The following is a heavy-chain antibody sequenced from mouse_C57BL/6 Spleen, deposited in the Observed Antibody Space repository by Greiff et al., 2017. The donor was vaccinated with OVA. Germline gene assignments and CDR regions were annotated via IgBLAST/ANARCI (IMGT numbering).Heavy chain of an antibody. J-gene: IGHJ2*01. CDR1: GYTFTDHT. CDR2: IYPRDGST. CDR3: ARNDYYYFGY. D-gene: IGHD2-4*01. V-gene: IGHV1-78*01. Sequence: VQLQESDAELVKPGASVKISCKVSGYTFTDHTIHWMKQRPEQGLEWIGYIYPRDGSTKYHEKFKGKATLTADKSSSTAYMQLNSLASEDAAVYFCARNDYYYFGYWGQGTTLTVSS.